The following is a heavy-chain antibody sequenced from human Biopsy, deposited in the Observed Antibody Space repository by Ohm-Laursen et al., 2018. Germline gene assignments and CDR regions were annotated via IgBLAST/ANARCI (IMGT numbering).Heavy chain of an antibody. CDR1: GDSISSDF. J-gene: IGHJ4*02. CDR2: ISYTGDT. Sequence: GTLSLTCTVSGDSISSDFWSWIRQTHGKGLEWIGYISYTGDTNYNPSLESRITISLDTSKNQFSLMLSSVTAADTAVYYCARSNGYGDYSFDDWGQGTLVTVAS. D-gene: IGHD4-11*01. CDR3: ARSNGYGDYSFDD. V-gene: IGHV4-59*01.